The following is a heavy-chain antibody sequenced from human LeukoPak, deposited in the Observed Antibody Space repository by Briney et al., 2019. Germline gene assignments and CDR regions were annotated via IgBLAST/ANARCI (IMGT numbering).Heavy chain of an antibody. V-gene: IGHV1-2*02. CDR2: INPNSGGT. J-gene: IGHJ5*02. CDR3: ARGFVVVPAANPPWFDP. D-gene: IGHD2-2*01. Sequence: GASVEVSCKASGYTFTGYYMHWVRQAPGQGLEWMGWINPNSGGTNYAQKFQGRVTLTRDTSISTAYMELSRLRSDDTAVYYCARGFVVVPAANPPWFDPWGQGTLITVSS. CDR1: GYTFTGYY.